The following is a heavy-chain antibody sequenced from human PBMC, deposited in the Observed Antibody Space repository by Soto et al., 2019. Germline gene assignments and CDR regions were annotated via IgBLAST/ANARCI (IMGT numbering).Heavy chain of an antibody. D-gene: IGHD2-15*01. V-gene: IGHV3-23*01. J-gene: IGHJ4*02. CDR3: AKDDRYCSGGICYSCTNFDY. Sequence: EVQLLETGGGLVQPGGYLRLSCAASGFTFSSYAMSWVRQAPGKGLEWVSTISANGGNTYYAGSVKGRFTISRDNPKNTLYLQMNSLRAYDTAVYYCAKDDRYCSGGICYSCTNFDYCCQGTLVTVS. CDR1: GFTFSSYA. CDR2: ISANGGNT.